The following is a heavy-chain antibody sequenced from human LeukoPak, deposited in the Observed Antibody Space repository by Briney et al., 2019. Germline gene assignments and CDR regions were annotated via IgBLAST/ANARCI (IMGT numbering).Heavy chain of an antibody. Sequence: ASVKVSCKASGHTFTSYYMHWVRQAPGQGLEWMGIINPSGGSTSYAQKFQGRVTMTRDTSASTVYMELSSLRSEDTAVYYCARCSYYYDSSGYYYSAYFDYWGQGTLVTVPS. D-gene: IGHD3-22*01. CDR2: INPSGGST. CDR1: GHTFTSYY. V-gene: IGHV1-46*01. CDR3: ARCSYYYDSSGYYYSAYFDY. J-gene: IGHJ4*02.